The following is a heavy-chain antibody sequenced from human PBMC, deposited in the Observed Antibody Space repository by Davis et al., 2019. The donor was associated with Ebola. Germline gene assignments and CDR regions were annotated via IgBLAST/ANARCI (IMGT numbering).Heavy chain of an antibody. D-gene: IGHD1-1*01. CDR1: GFTFSTYA. CDR2: ISYDGSNK. V-gene: IGHV3-30-3*01. Sequence: GESLKISCAASGFTFSTYAMHWVRQAPGKGLEWVAVISYDGSNKYYADSVKGRFTVSRDNAKSSLYLEMNNVRVDDAGVYYCARERRSETDAFWGQGTQVIVSS. CDR3: ARERRSETDAF. J-gene: IGHJ4*02.